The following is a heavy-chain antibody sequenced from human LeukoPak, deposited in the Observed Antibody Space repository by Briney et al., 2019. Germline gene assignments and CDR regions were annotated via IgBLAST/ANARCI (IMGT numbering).Heavy chain of an antibody. Sequence: ASVKVSCKASGYTFTSYDINWVRQAPGQGLEWMGRIIPLFGAANYAQRFQGRVTITADTSTTTAYMEVSSLTSEDTAVYYCARDQKVGATPYFGMDVWGQGTTVTVSS. CDR2: IIPLFGAA. CDR3: ARDQKVGATPYFGMDV. CDR1: GYTFTSYD. D-gene: IGHD1-26*01. J-gene: IGHJ6*02. V-gene: IGHV1-69*06.